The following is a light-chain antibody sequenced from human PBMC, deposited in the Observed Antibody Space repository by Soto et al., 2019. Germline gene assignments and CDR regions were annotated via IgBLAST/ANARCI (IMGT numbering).Light chain of an antibody. CDR2: EVS. J-gene: IGLJ2*01. Sequence: QSVLTQPASVSGSPGQSITISCTGTSSDVGGYNYVSWYQQHPGKAPKLMIYEVSNRPSGVSNRFSGSKSGNTASLTISGLQAEDEAYYYCTSYTSSSTPSYVVFGGGTKLTVL. V-gene: IGLV2-14*01. CDR3: TSYTSSSTPSYVV. CDR1: SSDVGGYNY.